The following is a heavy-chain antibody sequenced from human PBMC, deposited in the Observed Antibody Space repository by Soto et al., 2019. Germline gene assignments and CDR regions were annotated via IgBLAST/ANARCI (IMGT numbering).Heavy chain of an antibody. CDR2: VSGIGGAT. D-gene: IGHD3-22*01. CDR1: GFTFSSYA. V-gene: IGHV3-23*01. Sequence: GGSLRLSCAASGFTFSSYAMSWVRQAPGKGPEWVSSVSGIGGATYYADSVKGRFSISRDNSKNTLSLQMTSLRAEDTAVYYCVKGPNYFDRSDYYFFFDYWGQGAPVTVSS. CDR3: VKGPNYFDRSDYYFFFDY. J-gene: IGHJ4*02.